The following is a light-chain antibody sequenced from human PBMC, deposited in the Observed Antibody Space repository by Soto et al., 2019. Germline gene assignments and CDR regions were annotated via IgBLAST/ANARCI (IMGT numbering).Light chain of an antibody. V-gene: IGKV1-8*01. CDR2: AAS. CDR3: QHYYRYPWT. J-gene: IGKJ1*01. Sequence: AIRLTQSPSSLSASTGDRVTITCRASQGISSYLAWYQQKPGKAPKLLIYAASTLQSGVPSRFSGSGSGTDFTLTISRLQSEDLANYDCQHYYRYPWTSGQGTKVVSK. CDR1: QGISSY.